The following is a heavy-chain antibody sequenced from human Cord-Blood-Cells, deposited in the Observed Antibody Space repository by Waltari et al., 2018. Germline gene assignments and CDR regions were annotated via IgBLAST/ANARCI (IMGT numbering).Heavy chain of an antibody. D-gene: IGHD1-7*01. CDR3: ARGRLSGITGTLLDP. CDR2: ISLIFGTA. J-gene: IGHJ5*02. CDR1: GGTFSSYA. Sequence: QVQLVQSGAEVKKPGSSVKVSCKASGGTFSSYAISWVRQAPGQGLEWMAGISLIFGTANYAQKFQGRVTITADESTSTAYMELSSLRSEDTAVYYCARGRLSGITGTLLDPWGQGTLVTVSS. V-gene: IGHV1-69*01.